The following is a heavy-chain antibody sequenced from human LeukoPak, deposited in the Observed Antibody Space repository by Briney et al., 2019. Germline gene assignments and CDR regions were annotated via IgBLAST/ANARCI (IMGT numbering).Heavy chain of an antibody. Sequence: ASVKVSYKASGGTFSSYAISWVRQAPGQGLEWMGGIIPIFGTANYAQKFQGRVTITTDESTSTAYMELSSLRSEDTAVYYCARAGNSKKGAFDIWGQGTMVTVSS. CDR1: GGTFSSYA. V-gene: IGHV1-69*05. J-gene: IGHJ3*02. CDR2: IIPIFGTA. D-gene: IGHD1-7*01. CDR3: ARAGNSKKGAFDI.